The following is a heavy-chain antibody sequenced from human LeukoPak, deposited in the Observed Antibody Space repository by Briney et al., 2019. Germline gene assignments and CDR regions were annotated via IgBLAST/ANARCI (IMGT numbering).Heavy chain of an antibody. CDR3: ARDFGNYYDFWSGYYGPSFDY. J-gene: IGHJ4*02. Sequence: PGGSLRLSCAASGFTFSSYWMSWVRQAPAKGLEWVANIKQDGSEKYYVDSVKGRFTISRDNAKNSLYLQMNSLRAEDTAVHYCARDFGNYYDFWSGYYGPSFDYWGQGTLVTVSS. D-gene: IGHD3-3*01. CDR1: GFTFSSYW. CDR2: IKQDGSEK. V-gene: IGHV3-7*01.